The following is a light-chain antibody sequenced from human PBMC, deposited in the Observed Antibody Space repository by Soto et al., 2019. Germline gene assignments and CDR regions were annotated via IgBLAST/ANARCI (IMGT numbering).Light chain of an antibody. CDR3: SSYTSANSLI. CDR2: EVT. Sequence: QSVLTQPASVSGSLGQSITISCTGGSTDIGDYKFVSWYRQRPGKAPQLVIYEVTNRPSEISSRFTGSKSGSMASLTISGLQPADEADYYCSSYTSANSLIFGGGTK. V-gene: IGLV2-14*01. CDR1: STDIGDYKF. J-gene: IGLJ2*01.